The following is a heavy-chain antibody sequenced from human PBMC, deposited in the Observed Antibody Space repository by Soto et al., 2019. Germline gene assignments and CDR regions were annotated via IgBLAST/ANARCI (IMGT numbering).Heavy chain of an antibody. CDR3: ARIFWGGTITEYYFDY. J-gene: IGHJ4*02. CDR2: ISTTSSYI. CDR1: GFTFSSYS. V-gene: IGHV3-21*01. D-gene: IGHD3-3*01. Sequence: EVQLVESGGGLVKPGGSLRLSCAASGFTFSSYSMYWVRQAPGKGLEWVSSISTTSSYIYYADSVKGRFTISRDNAKNSLYLQMNSLRAEDTAVYYCARIFWGGTITEYYFDYWGQGTRVTVSS.